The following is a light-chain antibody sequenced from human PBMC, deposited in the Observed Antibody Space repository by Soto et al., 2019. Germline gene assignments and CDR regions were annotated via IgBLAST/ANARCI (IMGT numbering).Light chain of an antibody. Sequence: DIQMTQSPSSLSASVGDRFTITCRASQDISNDLGWFQQKPGKAPKLLIYAASILQTGVPSRFSGSGSGTEFTLTINSLQPDDFATYYCQQYKSYWTFGQGTKVDI. J-gene: IGKJ1*01. CDR1: QDISND. V-gene: IGKV1-17*01. CDR2: AAS. CDR3: QQYKSYWT.